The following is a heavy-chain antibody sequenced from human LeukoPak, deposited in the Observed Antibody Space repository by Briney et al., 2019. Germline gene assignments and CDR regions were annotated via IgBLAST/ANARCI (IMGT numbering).Heavy chain of an antibody. CDR2: INTDGSST. D-gene: IGHD6-19*01. Sequence: HAGGSLRLSCAASGFTFNSYWMHWVRQAPGKGLVWVSRINTDGSSTSYADSVKGRFTISRDNAKNTLYLQMNSLRAEDTAVYYCARVRVAVASKGDAFDIWGQGTMVTVSS. CDR1: GFTFNSYW. CDR3: ARVRVAVASKGDAFDI. J-gene: IGHJ3*02. V-gene: IGHV3-74*01.